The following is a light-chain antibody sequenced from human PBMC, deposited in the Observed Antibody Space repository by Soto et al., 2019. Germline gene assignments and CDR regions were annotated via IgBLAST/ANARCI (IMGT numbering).Light chain of an antibody. CDR1: QSLLHSNVYNY. CDR2: LGS. V-gene: IGKV2-28*01. CDR3: MQALHTSLT. Sequence: DIVMTQSPLSLPVTPGDPASISCRSSQSLLHSNVYNYLDWYLQKPGQSPQLLIYLGSNRASGVPERFSGSGSGSDFTLKISRVEAEDVGVSYCMQALHTSLTFAGGTQVEIK. J-gene: IGKJ4*01.